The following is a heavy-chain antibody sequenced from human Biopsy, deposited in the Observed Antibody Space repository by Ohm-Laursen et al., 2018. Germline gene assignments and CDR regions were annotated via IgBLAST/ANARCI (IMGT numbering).Heavy chain of an antibody. CDR3: AKDLLEWSVPS. CDR2: IDPKTGGT. V-gene: IGHV1-2*02. J-gene: IGHJ4*02. D-gene: IGHD3-3*01. Sequence: GASVKVSCKASGYTFTGDYIHWVRQAPGRGLEWMGWIDPKTGGTEYAQKFRGRVTMTRDTSISTMYMDLSSLMSDDTAVYYCAKDLLEWSVPSWGQGTLVTVSS. CDR1: GYTFTGDY.